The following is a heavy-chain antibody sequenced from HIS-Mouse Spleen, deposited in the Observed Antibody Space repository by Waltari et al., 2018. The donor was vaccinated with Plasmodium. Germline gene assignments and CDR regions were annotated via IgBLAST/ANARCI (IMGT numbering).Heavy chain of an antibody. CDR3: ARGQLGIDAFDI. Sequence: QVQLQQWGAGLLKPSETLSLTCAVYGGSFSGYYWSWIRQPPGKGREWIGEINHSGSTNYNPSLKSRVTISVDTSKNQFSLKLSSVTAADTAVYYCARGQLGIDAFDIWGQGTMVTVSS. CDR1: GGSFSGYY. J-gene: IGHJ3*02. V-gene: IGHV4-34*01. D-gene: IGHD7-27*01. CDR2: INHSGST.